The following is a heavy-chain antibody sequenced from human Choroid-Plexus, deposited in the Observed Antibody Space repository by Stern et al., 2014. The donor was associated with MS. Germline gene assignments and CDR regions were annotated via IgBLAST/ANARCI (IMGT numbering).Heavy chain of an antibody. J-gene: IGHJ4*02. CDR1: GYTFSSHG. V-gene: IGHV1-18*04. Sequence: QVQLVQSGSEVKKPGASVKVSCKASGYTFSSHGIGWVRQAPGQGLEWMGWISAYNGNANYAQKFHDRVTFTTDTSTKTVYMELRNLRSDDTAVYYCARVAYSASEYWGQGTLVTVSS. D-gene: IGHD3-16*01. CDR3: ARVAYSASEY. CDR2: ISAYNGNA.